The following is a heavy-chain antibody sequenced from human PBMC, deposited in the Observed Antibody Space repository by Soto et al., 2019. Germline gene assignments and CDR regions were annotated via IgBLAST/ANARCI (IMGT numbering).Heavy chain of an antibody. D-gene: IGHD3-10*02. CDR2: ISSSNSYT. Sequence: QVQLVESGGGLVKSGGSVRLSCAASGLTFSDYYMSWIRQAPGKGLEWVSYISSSNSYTNYADSVKGRFTISRDNAKNSLYLQMNSLRAEDTAVYYCARHVHDAFDIWGQGTMVTVSS. V-gene: IGHV3-11*05. CDR1: GLTFSDYY. J-gene: IGHJ3*02. CDR3: ARHVHDAFDI.